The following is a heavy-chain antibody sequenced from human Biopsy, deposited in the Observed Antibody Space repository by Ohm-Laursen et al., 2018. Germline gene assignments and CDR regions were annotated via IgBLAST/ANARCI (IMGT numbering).Heavy chain of an antibody. V-gene: IGHV4-59*01. CDR1: GGSISSYY. CDR3: ARGDYFDSNGYFWFDP. D-gene: IGHD3-22*01. Sequence: SETLSLTCTVSGGSISSYYWNWIRQPPGKGLEWIGYIYYSGTTDYSPSLKSRVTISIDKSKNQFFLKLSSVTAEDTAVYYCARGDYFDSNGYFWFDPWGQGTLVTVSP. CDR2: IYYSGTT. J-gene: IGHJ5*02.